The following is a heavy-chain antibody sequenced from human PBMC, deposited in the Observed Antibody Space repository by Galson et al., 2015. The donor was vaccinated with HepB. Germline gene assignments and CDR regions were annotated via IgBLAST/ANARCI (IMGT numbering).Heavy chain of an antibody. V-gene: IGHV2-5*02. J-gene: IGHJ4*02. CDR2: IYWDDDK. Sequence: PALVKPTQTLALTCTFSGFSLSTTGVGVGWIRQPPGKALEWLGMIYWDDDKRYSPSLQSRLTTTKGTSAKQVVLRMTNMGPTDTATYYCAHSRRSLLGFWGQGTLVTVTS. D-gene: IGHD2-15*01. CDR3: AHSRRSLLGF. CDR1: GFSLSTTGVG.